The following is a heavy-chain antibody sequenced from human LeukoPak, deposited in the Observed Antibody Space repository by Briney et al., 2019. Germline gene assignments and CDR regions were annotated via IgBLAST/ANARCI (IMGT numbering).Heavy chain of an antibody. D-gene: IGHD2-2*01. Sequence: SETLSLTCTVSGGSISSYYWSWIRQPPGKGLEWIGYIYYSGSTNYNPSLKSRVTISVDTSKDQFSLKLSSVTAADTAVYYCARGGYCSSTSCQSSPFYYYYYGMDVWGQGTTVTVSS. CDR1: GGSISSYY. CDR3: ARGGYCSSTSCQSSPFYYYYYGMDV. J-gene: IGHJ6*02. CDR2: IYYSGST. V-gene: IGHV4-59*01.